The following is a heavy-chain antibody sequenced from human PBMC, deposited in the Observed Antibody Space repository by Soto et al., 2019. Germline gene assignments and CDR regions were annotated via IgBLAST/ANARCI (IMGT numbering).Heavy chain of an antibody. Sequence: GGSLRLSCAASGFTFSSYAMSWVRQAPGKGLEWVSAISGSGGSTYYADSAKGRFTISRDNSKNTLYLQMNSLRAEDTAVYYYAKVYCSGGSCYFDYWGQGTLVTVSS. CDR2: ISGSGGST. CDR3: AKVYCSGGSCYFDY. J-gene: IGHJ4*02. CDR1: GFTFSSYA. V-gene: IGHV3-23*01. D-gene: IGHD2-15*01.